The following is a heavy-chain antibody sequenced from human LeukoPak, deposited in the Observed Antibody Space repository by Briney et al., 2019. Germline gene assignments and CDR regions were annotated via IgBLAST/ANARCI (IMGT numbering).Heavy chain of an antibody. D-gene: IGHD6-19*01. Sequence: PGGSLRLSCAASGFTFSSYAMSRVRQAPGKGLEWVSAISGSGGGTYYADSVKGQFTISRDNSKNTLYLQMNSLRAEDTAVYYCAGPYSSGWYGGYYYGMDVWGQGTTVTVSS. CDR3: AGPYSSGWYGGYYYGMDV. V-gene: IGHV3-23*01. CDR2: ISGSGGGT. J-gene: IGHJ6*02. CDR1: GFTFSSYA.